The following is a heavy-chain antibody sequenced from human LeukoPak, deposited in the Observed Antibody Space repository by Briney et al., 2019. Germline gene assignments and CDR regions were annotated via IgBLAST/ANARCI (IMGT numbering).Heavy chain of an antibody. CDR2: INPNSGGT. CDR1: GYTFTGNY. Sequence: GASVKVSCKASGYTFTGNYIHWVRQAPGQGLEWMGWINPNSGGTNYRQKFEGRVTMTRDTPTSTAFMELSRLTSDDTAAYYCARTSIAARRADFDYWGQGTVVTVSS. D-gene: IGHD6-6*01. J-gene: IGHJ4*02. CDR3: ARTSIAARRADFDY. V-gene: IGHV1-2*02.